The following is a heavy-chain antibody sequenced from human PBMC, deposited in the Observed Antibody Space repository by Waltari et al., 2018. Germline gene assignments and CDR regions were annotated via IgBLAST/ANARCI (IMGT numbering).Heavy chain of an antibody. CDR3: ARDYGSGTYYYMDV. J-gene: IGHJ6*03. D-gene: IGHD3-10*01. Sequence: QVQLVQAGAEVKKPGASVKVSCNASGYSFTSYNINWVRQAAGQGLEWMGWMNPTSGSTGYAQKFQDRVTITRNTSIGTAYMELRSLRSEDTAVYYCARDYGSGTYYYMDVWGKGTTVTVSS. CDR2: MNPTSGST. CDR1: GYSFTSYN. V-gene: IGHV1-8*03.